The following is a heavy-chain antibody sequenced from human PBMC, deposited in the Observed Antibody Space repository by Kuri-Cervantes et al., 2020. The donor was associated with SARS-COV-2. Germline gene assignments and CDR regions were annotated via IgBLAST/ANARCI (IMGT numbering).Heavy chain of an antibody. Sequence: GESLKISCAASGFTFSDYYMSWIRQAPGKGLEWASYISSSGSTVYYADSVKGRFTISRDNAKNSLYLQMNSLRDEDTAVYYCARVKGAYYGDYDIYYWYFDLWGRGTLVTVSS. J-gene: IGHJ2*01. D-gene: IGHD4-17*01. V-gene: IGHV3-11*04. CDR1: GFTFSDYY. CDR3: ARVKGAYYGDYDIYYWYFDL. CDR2: ISSSGSTV.